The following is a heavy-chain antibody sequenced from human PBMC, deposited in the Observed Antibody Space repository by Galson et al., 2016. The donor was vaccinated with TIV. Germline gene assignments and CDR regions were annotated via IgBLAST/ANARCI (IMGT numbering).Heavy chain of an antibody. CDR2: INTRNGHP. CDR1: GYDFTSCA. CDR3: ARSGDYNYYYYSMDV. V-gene: IGHV7-4-1*02. Sequence: SVKVSCKASGYDFTSCAINWVRHAPGQGLQWLGWINTRNGHPTYAQGFTGRFVFSLDTSVSTAYLQISSLPADDTAIYYSARSGDYNYYYYSMDVWAKGTTVTVSS. D-gene: IGHD4-17*01. J-gene: IGHJ6*03.